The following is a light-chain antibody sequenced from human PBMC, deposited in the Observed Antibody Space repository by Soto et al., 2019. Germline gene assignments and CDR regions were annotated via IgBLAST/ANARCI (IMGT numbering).Light chain of an antibody. CDR1: QDISNF. J-gene: IGKJ4*01. V-gene: IGKV1-16*01. Sequence: DIQMTQSPSSLSASVGDRVTITCRASQDISNFLAWFQQKPGKAPKAIIYAVSTVLSGVPSRISGSGFGTDFALTISSLQPEDFATHYCQQYRSYPLTFGGGTKVEIK. CDR2: AVS. CDR3: QQYRSYPLT.